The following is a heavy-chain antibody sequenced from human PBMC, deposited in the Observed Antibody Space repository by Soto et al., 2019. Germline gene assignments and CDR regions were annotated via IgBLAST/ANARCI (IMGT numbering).Heavy chain of an antibody. CDR3: AREVPVGILDY. D-gene: IGHD2-21*01. CDR1: GVTFSTYW. Sequence: GGSLRLSCAASGVTFSTYWMSWVRQAPGKGLEWVANIKGDGSGKYYVDSMKGRSTISRDNAQNSLFLQMSSLRAEDTAVYYCAREVPVGILDYWGQGTLVTVSS. CDR2: IKGDGSGK. J-gene: IGHJ4*02. V-gene: IGHV3-7*01.